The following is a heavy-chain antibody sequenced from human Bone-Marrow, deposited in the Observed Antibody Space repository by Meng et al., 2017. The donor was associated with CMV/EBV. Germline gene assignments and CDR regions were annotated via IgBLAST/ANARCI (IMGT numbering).Heavy chain of an antibody. J-gene: IGHJ6*02. CDR2: IIPIYGTA. D-gene: IGHD2-2*01. CDR1: GGTFSSYD. CDR3: ARGMDHRYSSTSDNYYYYGMDV. Sequence: SVKVSCKASGGTFSSYDISWVRQAPGQGLEWMGGIIPIYGTANYAQKFQGRVTITTDESRSTAYMELSSLRSEDTAVYSCARGMDHRYSSTSDNYYYYGMDVWGQETTVTVSS. V-gene: IGHV1-69*05.